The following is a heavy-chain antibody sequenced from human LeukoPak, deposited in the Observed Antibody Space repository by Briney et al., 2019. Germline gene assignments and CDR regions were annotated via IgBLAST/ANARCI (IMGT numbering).Heavy chain of an antibody. Sequence: PGGSLRLSCAASGFTFSSYAMSWVRQAPGKGLEWVSAISGSGGSTYYADSVKGRFTISRDNSKNTLYLQMNSLGAEDTAVYYCAKGVAARTSNWFDPWGQGTLVTVSS. D-gene: IGHD6-6*01. J-gene: IGHJ5*02. V-gene: IGHV3-23*01. CDR2: ISGSGGST. CDR1: GFTFSSYA. CDR3: AKGVAARTSNWFDP.